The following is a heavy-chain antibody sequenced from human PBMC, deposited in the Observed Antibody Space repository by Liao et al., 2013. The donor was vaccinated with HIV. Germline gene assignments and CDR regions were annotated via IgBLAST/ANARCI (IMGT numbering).Heavy chain of an antibody. CDR3: ARVHQYNWNYFDY. CDR1: GGSISSNGYY. D-gene: IGHD1-20*01. CDR2: IYTGGGT. Sequence: QVQLQESGPGLVKPSETLSLTCNVSGGSISSNGYYWSWIRQPAGKGLEWIGRIYTGGGTDYNPSLKSRVTISLDTSKNQFSLKLSSVTAADTAVYYCARVHQYNWNYFDYWGQGTLVTVSS. J-gene: IGHJ4*02. V-gene: IGHV4-61*02.